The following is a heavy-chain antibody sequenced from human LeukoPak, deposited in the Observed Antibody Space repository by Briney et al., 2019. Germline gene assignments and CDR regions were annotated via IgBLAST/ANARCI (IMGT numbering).Heavy chain of an antibody. V-gene: IGHV4-34*01. D-gene: IGHD3-9*01. CDR3: ARGHMLTGYYNFAWFDP. CDR2: INHSGST. Sequence: PSETLSLTCAVYGGSFSGYFWNWIRQPPGKGLEWIGEINHSGSTNYNPSLTSRVTISVDTSKNQFSLKLSSVTAADTAVYFCARGHMLTGYYNFAWFDPWGQGTLVTVSS. CDR1: GGSFSGYF. J-gene: IGHJ5*02.